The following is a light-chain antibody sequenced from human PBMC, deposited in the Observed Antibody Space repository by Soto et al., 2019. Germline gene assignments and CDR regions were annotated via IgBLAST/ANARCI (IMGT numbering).Light chain of an antibody. J-gene: IGLJ1*01. CDR1: SSDVGGYNY. CDR2: EVS. V-gene: IGLV2-8*01. CDR3: SSYAGSNNLYV. Sequence: QSVLTQPPSASGSPGQSVTISCTGTSSDVGGYNYVSWYQQHPGKAPKLMIYEVSKRPSGVPDRFSGSKPGNTASLTVSGLQAEDEADYYCSSYAGSNNLYVFGTGTKVTVL.